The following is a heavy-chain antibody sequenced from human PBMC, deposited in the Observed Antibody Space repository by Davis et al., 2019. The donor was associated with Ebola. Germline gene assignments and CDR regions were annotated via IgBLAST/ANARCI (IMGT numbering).Heavy chain of an antibody. CDR1: GGYISSYY. CDR3: ARRRGYCTNGVCFKWFDP. D-gene: IGHD2-8*01. V-gene: IGHV4-59*01. Sequence: SETLSLTCTVSGGYISSYYWSWIRQPPGKGLEWIGYIYYSGSTNYNPSLKSRVTISVDTSKNQFSLKLSSVTAADTAVYYCARRRGYCTNGVCFKWFDPWGQGTLVTVSS. J-gene: IGHJ5*02. CDR2: IYYSGST.